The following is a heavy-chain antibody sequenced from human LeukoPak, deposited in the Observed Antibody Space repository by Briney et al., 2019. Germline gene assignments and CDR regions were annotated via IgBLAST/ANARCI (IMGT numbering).Heavy chain of an antibody. CDR2: IYYSGST. CDR1: GGSISSYY. CDR3: ARAEIVPADPYFDY. D-gene: IGHD2-2*01. Sequence: SETLSLTCTVSGGSISSYYWSWIRQPPGKGLEWIGYIYYSGSTNYNPSLKSRVTMSVDTSKNQFPLKLSSVTAADTAVYYCARAEIVPADPYFDYWGQGTLVTVSS. V-gene: IGHV4-59*12. J-gene: IGHJ4*02.